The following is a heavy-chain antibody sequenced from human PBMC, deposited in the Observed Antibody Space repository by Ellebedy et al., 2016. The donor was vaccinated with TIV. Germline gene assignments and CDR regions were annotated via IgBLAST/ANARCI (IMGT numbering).Heavy chain of an antibody. D-gene: IGHD6-13*01. Sequence: GESLKISCAASGFTFSTYEMNWVRQAPGKGLVWVSRINGDGSSTMYTDSVKGRFTISRDNAKDTLYLQMNSLRAEDTAVYYCVRDVGRAIGSSWKKWFEPWGQGTLVTVSS. CDR2: INGDGSST. V-gene: IGHV3-74*03. CDR3: VRDVGRAIGSSWKKWFEP. CDR1: GFTFSTYE. J-gene: IGHJ5*02.